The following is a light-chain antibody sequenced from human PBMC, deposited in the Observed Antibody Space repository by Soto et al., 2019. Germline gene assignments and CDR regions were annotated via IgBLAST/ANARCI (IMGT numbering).Light chain of an antibody. CDR2: DTF. CDR3: QQRAGWPRT. Sequence: EIVLTQSPATLSLSPGERATLSCRASQSVSNYLTWYQQKPGQAPRLLVYDTFNRANGIPARFSGSGSDTDLTLPISSLEPEDFAVYYCQQRAGWPRTFGQGTKVEIK. CDR1: QSVSNY. V-gene: IGKV3-11*01. J-gene: IGKJ1*01.